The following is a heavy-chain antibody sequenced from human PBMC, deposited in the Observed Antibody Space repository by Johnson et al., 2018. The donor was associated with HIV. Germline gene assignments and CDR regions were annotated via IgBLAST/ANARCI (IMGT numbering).Heavy chain of an antibody. Sequence: QVHLVESGGGVVQPGRSLRLSCAASGFTFSAYGMHWVRQAPGQGLEWVAVISYDGSNKYYADSVKGRFTISRDNSKNTLYLQMNSLRAGDSAVYYCARVGGSWVLDAFDIWGQGTVVTVSS. CDR2: ISYDGSNK. CDR1: GFTFSAYG. J-gene: IGHJ3*02. V-gene: IGHV3-30*03. CDR3: ARVGGSWVLDAFDI. D-gene: IGHD3-10*01.